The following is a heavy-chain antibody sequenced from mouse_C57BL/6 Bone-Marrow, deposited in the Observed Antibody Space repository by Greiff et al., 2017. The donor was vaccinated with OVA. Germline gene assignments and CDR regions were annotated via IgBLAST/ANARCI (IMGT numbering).Heavy chain of an antibody. V-gene: IGHV1-64*01. Sequence: QVQLQQPGAVLAKPGASVKLSCKASGYTFTSYWMHWVTQRPGQGLEWIGMIYPNSGSTNYNEKFKSKATLTVDKSTSTAYVQLSSLTSEDSAVYDCDRRSYSGEDYWGQGTSVTVSS. CDR2: IYPNSGST. CDR1: GYTFTSYW. CDR3: DRRSYSGEDY. D-gene: IGHD2-12*01. J-gene: IGHJ4*01.